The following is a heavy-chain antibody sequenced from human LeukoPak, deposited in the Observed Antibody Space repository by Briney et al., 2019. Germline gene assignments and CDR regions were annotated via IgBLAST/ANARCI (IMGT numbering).Heavy chain of an antibody. D-gene: IGHD3-16*01. CDR2: INAGNENT. J-gene: IGHJ4*02. Sequence: ASVKVSCKASGYTFTSYAMHWVRQAPGQRLEWMGWINAGNENTKYSQKFQGRVSITRDTSASTAYMELSSLTSEDTAVYHCARDLYGDYFDYWGQGTLVTVSS. V-gene: IGHV1-3*01. CDR3: ARDLYGDYFDY. CDR1: GYTFTSYA.